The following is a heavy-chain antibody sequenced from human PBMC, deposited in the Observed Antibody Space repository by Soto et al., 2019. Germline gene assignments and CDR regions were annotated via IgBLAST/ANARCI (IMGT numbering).Heavy chain of an antibody. J-gene: IGHJ4*02. V-gene: IGHV1-69*01. D-gene: IGHD1-26*01. CDR3: PTTLELTSWGAFDY. Sequence: QVQLVQSGAEVKRPGSSVKVSCKASGDTFSTFTLSWMRQAPGQGLEWMGGIVPIFQTANYARKFQGRLTIPADESPTAAYTESSSLLSEDTALYFCPTTLELTSWGAFDYWGQGTLVTVS. CDR1: GDTFSTFT. CDR2: IVPIFQTA.